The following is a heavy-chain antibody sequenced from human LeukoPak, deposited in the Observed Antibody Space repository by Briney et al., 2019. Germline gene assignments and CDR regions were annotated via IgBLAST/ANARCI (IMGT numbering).Heavy chain of an antibody. CDR3: ARDYGGNSGWFDP. D-gene: IGHD4-23*01. J-gene: IGHJ5*02. CDR1: GYTFTGYY. CDR2: INPSGGSA. V-gene: IGHV1-46*01. Sequence: ASVKVSCKASGYTFTGYYMHWVRQAPRQGLEWMGIINPSGGSASDAQKFQGRLTMTRDTSTSTLYMELSSLRSEDTAVYYCARDYGGNSGWFDPWGQGTLVTVSS.